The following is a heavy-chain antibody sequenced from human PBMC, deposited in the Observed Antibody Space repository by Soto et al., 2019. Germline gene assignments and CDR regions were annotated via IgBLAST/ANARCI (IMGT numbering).Heavy chain of an antibody. J-gene: IGHJ6*02. Sequence: GGSLRLSCTASGFTFGDYAMSWVRQAPGKGLEWVGFIRSKAYGGTTEYAASVKGRFTISRDDSKSIAYLQMSSLKTEDTAVYYCTYYDILTGTMAPYYYGMDVWGQGTTVTVSS. V-gene: IGHV3-49*04. CDR3: TYYDILTGTMAPYYYGMDV. CDR1: GFTFGDYA. CDR2: IRSKAYGGTT. D-gene: IGHD3-9*01.